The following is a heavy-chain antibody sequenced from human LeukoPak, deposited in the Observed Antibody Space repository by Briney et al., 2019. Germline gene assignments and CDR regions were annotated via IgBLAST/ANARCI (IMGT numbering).Heavy chain of an antibody. CDR2: ISYDGSNK. J-gene: IGHJ4*02. D-gene: IGHD3-16*01. Sequence: GRSLRLSCAASGFTFSSYAMHWVRQAPGKGLEWVAVISYDGSNKYYADSVKGRFTISRNNSKNTLYLQMNSLRAEDTAVYYCARGGGNCLDYWGQGTLVAVSS. CDR1: GFTFSSYA. CDR3: ARGGGNCLDY. V-gene: IGHV3-30-3*01.